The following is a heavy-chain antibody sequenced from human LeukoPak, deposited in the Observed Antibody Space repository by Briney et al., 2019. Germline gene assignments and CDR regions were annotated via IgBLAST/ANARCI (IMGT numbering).Heavy chain of an antibody. J-gene: IGHJ4*02. Sequence: AGSLRLSCAASGFTFSSYAMHWVRQAPGKELQYVSAISSTGGSTYYANSMKGRITISRDNSKNTLYLQMGSLRAEDMAVYYCARSPYCTNGVCYNRGYYYFDYWGQGTLVTVSS. V-gene: IGHV3-64*01. CDR2: ISSTGGST. D-gene: IGHD2-8*01. CDR1: GFTFSSYA. CDR3: ARSPYCTNGVCYNRGYYYFDY.